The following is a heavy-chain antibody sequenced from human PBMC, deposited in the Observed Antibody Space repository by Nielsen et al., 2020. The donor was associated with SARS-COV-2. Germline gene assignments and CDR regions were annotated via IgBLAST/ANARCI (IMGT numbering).Heavy chain of an antibody. CDR3: AKEGYCSGPTCYRTLDY. D-gene: IGHD2-2*02. V-gene: IGHV3-23*01. J-gene: IGHJ4*02. CDR1: GYSFSSHG. CDR2: VSASGGTT. Sequence: GGSLRLSCAGSGYSFSSHGMTWVRQAPGKGLEWVSGVSASGGTTSYADSVKGRFTISRDNSKNTMYLQMNSLRAEDTAVYYCAKEGYCSGPTCYRTLDYWGQGTLVTVSS.